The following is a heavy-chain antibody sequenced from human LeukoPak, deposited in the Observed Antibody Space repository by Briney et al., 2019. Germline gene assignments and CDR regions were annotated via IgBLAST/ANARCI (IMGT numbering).Heavy chain of an antibody. V-gene: IGHV1-69*05. Sequence: SVKVSCKASGGTFSSHAISWVRQAPRQGLEWVGGLIPVFGTTNYAEKFQGRVTITTDESTRTSYMELRSLKSDDTAVYYCARGKSAYDYGLDHWGQGILVIVSS. CDR2: LIPVFGTT. CDR1: GGTFSSHA. J-gene: IGHJ4*02. CDR3: ARGKSAYDYGLDH. D-gene: IGHD5-12*01.